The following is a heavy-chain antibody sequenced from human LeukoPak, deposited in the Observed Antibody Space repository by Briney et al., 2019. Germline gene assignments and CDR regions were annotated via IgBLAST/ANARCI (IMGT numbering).Heavy chain of an antibody. D-gene: IGHD2-2*01. CDR3: ARGFVVVPAAIEDYYYMDV. CDR1: GGSFSCYY. CDR2: INHSGST. V-gene: IGHV4-34*01. J-gene: IGHJ6*03. Sequence: SSETLSLTCAVYGGSFSCYYWSWIRQPPGKGLEWIGEINHSGSTNYNPSLKSRVTISVDTSKNQFSLKLSSVTAADTAVYYCARGFVVVPAAIEDYYYMDVWGKGTTVTVSS.